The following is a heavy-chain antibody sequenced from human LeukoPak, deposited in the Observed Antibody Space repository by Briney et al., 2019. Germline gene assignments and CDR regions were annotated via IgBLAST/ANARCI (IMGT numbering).Heavy chain of an antibody. J-gene: IGHJ4*02. V-gene: IGHV3-9*01. CDR1: GFTFDDYA. Sequence: PGRSLRLSCAASGFTFDDYAMHWVRQAPGKGLEWVSGISWNSGSIGYADSVKGRFTISRDNSKNTLYLQMNSLRAEDTAVYYCARGGELSAAGNLFDYWGQGTLVTVSS. D-gene: IGHD3-16*02. CDR3: ARGGELSAAGNLFDY. CDR2: ISWNSGSI.